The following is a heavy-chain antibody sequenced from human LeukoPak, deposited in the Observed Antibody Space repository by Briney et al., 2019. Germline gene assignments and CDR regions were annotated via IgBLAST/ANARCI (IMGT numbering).Heavy chain of an antibody. Sequence: PGGSLRLSCAASGFTFRNYWMHWVRQAPGKGLEWVANIKQDGSEKYYVDSVKGRFTISRDNAKNSLYLQMNSLRAEDTAVYYCARVGTTVTTFISVNLDYWGQGTLVTVSS. D-gene: IGHD4-17*01. V-gene: IGHV3-7*01. CDR3: ARVGTTVTTFISVNLDY. CDR2: IKQDGSEK. CDR1: GFTFRNYW. J-gene: IGHJ4*02.